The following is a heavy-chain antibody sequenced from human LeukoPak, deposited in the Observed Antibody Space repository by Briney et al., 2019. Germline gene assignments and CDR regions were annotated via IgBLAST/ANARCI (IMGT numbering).Heavy chain of an antibody. J-gene: IGHJ4*02. Sequence: GGSLRLSCAASGFTFSSYEMHWVRQAPGKGLEWVSYISSSGSTIYYADSVKGRFTISRDNAKNSLYLQMNSLRAEDMALYYRAKGTSSSGWRYFDYWGQGTLVTVSS. CDR3: AKGTSSSGWRYFDY. V-gene: IGHV3-48*03. D-gene: IGHD6-19*01. CDR2: ISSSGSTI. CDR1: GFTFSSYE.